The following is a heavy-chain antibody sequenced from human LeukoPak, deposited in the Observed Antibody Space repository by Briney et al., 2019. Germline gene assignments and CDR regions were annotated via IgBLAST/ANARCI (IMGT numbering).Heavy chain of an antibody. D-gene: IGHD1-7*01. CDR2: IIPIFGTA. CDR1: GGTFSSYA. J-gene: IGHJ6*02. Sequence: GASVKVSCKASGGTFSSYAISWVRQAPGQGLEWMGGIIPIFGTANYAQKFQGRVTITADESTSTAYMELSSLRSEDTAVYYCARGQLELRENYYGMDVWGQGTTVTVSS. V-gene: IGHV1-69*01. CDR3: ARGQLELRENYYGMDV.